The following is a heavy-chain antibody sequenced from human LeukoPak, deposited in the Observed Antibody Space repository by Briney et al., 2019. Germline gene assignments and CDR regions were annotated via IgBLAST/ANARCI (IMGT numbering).Heavy chain of an antibody. Sequence: SETLSLTCTVSGGSISSYYWSWIRQPPGKGLEWIGYIYYSGSTNYNPSLKSRVTISVDTSKNQFSLKLSSVTAADTAVYYCASGAATYYDFWSGYYRDYYYYSMDVWGKGTTVTVSS. D-gene: IGHD3-3*01. CDR2: IYYSGST. CDR3: ASGAATYYDFWSGYYRDYYYYSMDV. J-gene: IGHJ6*03. CDR1: GGSISSYY. V-gene: IGHV4-59*01.